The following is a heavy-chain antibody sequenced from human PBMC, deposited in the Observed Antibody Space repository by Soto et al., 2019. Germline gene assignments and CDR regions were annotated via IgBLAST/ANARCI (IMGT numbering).Heavy chain of an antibody. CDR1: GGSVSSGSYY. V-gene: IGHV4-61*01. J-gene: IGHJ6*02. CDR3: ARIRGYSGYGSYYYGMDV. Sequence: QVQLQESGPGLVKPSETLSLTCTVSGGSVSSGSYYWSWIRQPPGKGLEWIGYIYYSGSTNYNPSLKSRVTISVETAKNQFSLKLSSVPAADTAVYYCARIRGYSGYGSYYYGMDVWGQGTTVTVSS. CDR2: IYYSGST. D-gene: IGHD5-12*01.